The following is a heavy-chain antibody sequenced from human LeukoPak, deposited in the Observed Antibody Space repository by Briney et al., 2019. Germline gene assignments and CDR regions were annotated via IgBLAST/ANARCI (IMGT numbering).Heavy chain of an antibody. D-gene: IGHD2-15*01. CDR1: GFTFSSYS. J-gene: IGHJ6*03. Sequence: GGSLRLSCAASGFTFSSYSMNWVRQAPGKGLEWVSYISSSSSTIYYADSVKGRFTISRDNAKNSLYLQMNSLRAEDTAVYYCAKESSVVVASGYYYYMDVWGKGTTVTVSS. V-gene: IGHV3-48*01. CDR2: ISSSSSTI. CDR3: AKESSVVVASGYYYYMDV.